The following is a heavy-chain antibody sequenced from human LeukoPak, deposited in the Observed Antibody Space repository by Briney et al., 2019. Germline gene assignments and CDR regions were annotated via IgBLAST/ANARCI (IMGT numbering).Heavy chain of an antibody. Sequence: GGSLRLSCAASGFTFSTYAISWVRQAPGKGPEWVSGISGNGDNTYYADSVKGRFTIYRDNSKSRLSLQMNSLRAEDTAVYYCAKTLSSGWSGKYYFDYWGQGTLVSVSS. CDR3: AKTLSSGWSGKYYFDY. D-gene: IGHD6-19*01. CDR2: ISGNGDNT. CDR1: GFTFSTYA. J-gene: IGHJ4*02. V-gene: IGHV3-23*01.